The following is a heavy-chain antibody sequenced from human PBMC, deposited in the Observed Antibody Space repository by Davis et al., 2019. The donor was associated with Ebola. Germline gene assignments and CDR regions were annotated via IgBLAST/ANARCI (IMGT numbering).Heavy chain of an antibody. Sequence: GESLKISCAASGFTFSSYSMNWVRQAPGKGLEWVSYISSSSSTIYYADSVKGRFTISRDNAKNSLYLQMNSLRDEDTAVYYCARESRELDIVVVVAANDAFDIWGQGTMVTVSS. J-gene: IGHJ3*02. V-gene: IGHV3-48*02. CDR2: ISSSSSTI. CDR3: ARESRELDIVVVVAANDAFDI. CDR1: GFTFSSYS. D-gene: IGHD2-15*01.